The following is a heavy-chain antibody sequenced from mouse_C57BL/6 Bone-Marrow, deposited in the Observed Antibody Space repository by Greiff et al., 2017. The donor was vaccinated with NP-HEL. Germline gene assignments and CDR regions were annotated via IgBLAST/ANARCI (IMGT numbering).Heavy chain of an antibody. J-gene: IGHJ3*01. CDR3: TTLYYDYDGFAY. D-gene: IGHD2-4*01. CDR1: GFNIKDYY. V-gene: IGHV14-1*01. CDR2: IDPEDGDT. Sequence: EVKVEESGAELVRPGASVKLSCTASGFNIKDYYMHWVKQRPEQGLEWIGRIDPEDGDTEYAPKFQGKATMTADTSSNTAYLQLSSLTSEDTAVYYCTTLYYDYDGFAYWGQGTLVTVSA.